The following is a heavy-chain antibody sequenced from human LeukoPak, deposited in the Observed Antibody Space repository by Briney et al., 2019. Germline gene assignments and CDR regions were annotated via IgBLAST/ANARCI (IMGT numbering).Heavy chain of an antibody. D-gene: IGHD3-22*01. Sequence: SETLSLTCTVSGGSISSSSYYWGWIRQPPGKGLEWIGTIYYSGTTFYDPSLKSRVIMSVDTSKNQFSLRLSSVTAVDSAVYYCARNDYESSGFDYWGQGALVTVSS. CDR2: IYYSGTT. V-gene: IGHV4-39*07. J-gene: IGHJ4*02. CDR3: ARNDYESSGFDY. CDR1: GGSISSSSYY.